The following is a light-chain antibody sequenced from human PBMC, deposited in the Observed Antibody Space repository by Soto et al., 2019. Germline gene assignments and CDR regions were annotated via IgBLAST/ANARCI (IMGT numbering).Light chain of an antibody. Sequence: EIVMTQSPATLSLSPWERASLSCRASQSGSSYLAWYQQKPGQAPRLLIDDVSTRATGVPARCSGTGSEKDCTRTISGLKSEDSAVYCCQQYHNWPFSFGQGTRLEIK. CDR3: QQYHNWPFS. CDR2: DVS. CDR1: QSGSSY. V-gene: IGKV3-15*01. J-gene: IGKJ5*01.